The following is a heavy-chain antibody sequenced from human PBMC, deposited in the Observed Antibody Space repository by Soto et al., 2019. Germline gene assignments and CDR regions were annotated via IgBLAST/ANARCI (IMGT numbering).Heavy chain of an antibody. D-gene: IGHD3-10*01. V-gene: IGHV1-18*01. J-gene: IGHJ3*02. CDR2: ISAYNGNT. CDR1: GYTFTSYG. Sequence: ASVKVSCKASGYTFTSYGISWVRQAPGQGLEWMGWISAYNGNTNYAQKLQGRVTMTTDTSTSTAYMELRSLRSDATAVYYCARGRITMVRGVQDAFDIWGQGTMDTVSS. CDR3: ARGRITMVRGVQDAFDI.